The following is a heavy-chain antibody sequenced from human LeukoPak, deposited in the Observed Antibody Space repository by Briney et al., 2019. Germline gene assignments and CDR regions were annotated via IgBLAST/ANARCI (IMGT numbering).Heavy chain of an antibody. Sequence: GRSLRLSCAASGFTFSSYAMHWVRQAPGKGLEWVAVISYDGSNKYYADSVKGRFTISRDNSKNTLYLQMNSLRAEDTAVYYCAKVIGYFQHWGQGTLVTVSS. CDR1: GFTFSSYA. V-gene: IGHV3-30-3*01. CDR2: ISYDGSNK. J-gene: IGHJ1*01. D-gene: IGHD2-15*01. CDR3: AKVIGYFQH.